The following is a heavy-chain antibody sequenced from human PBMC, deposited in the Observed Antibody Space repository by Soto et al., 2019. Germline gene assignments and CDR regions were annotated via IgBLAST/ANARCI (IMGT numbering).Heavy chain of an antibody. CDR2: IYSGGRT. CDR3: ARTYYYYYYMDV. Sequence: EVQLVESGGGLVQPGGTLRLSCAASGFTVSSDYMNWVRQAPGKGLEWVSIIYSGGRTFYADPVKGRFTISRDNSKNTLYLQMNSLRAEDTAVYYCARTYYYYYYMDVWGKGTTVTVSS. V-gene: IGHV3-66*01. CDR1: GFTVSSDY. J-gene: IGHJ6*03.